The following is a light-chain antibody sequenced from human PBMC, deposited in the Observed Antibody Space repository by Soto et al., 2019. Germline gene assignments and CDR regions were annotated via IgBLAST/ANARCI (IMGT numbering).Light chain of an antibody. CDR3: QQRSNWPRT. V-gene: IGKV3-11*01. Sequence: EIVLTQSPATLSLSPGERATLSCRASQSVYSYLAWYQQKPGQAPRLLIYDASNRATGIPARFSGSGSGTDFTLTVSSLEPEDFAVYYCQQRSNWPRTFGQGTKVEIK. CDR2: DAS. CDR1: QSVYSY. J-gene: IGKJ1*01.